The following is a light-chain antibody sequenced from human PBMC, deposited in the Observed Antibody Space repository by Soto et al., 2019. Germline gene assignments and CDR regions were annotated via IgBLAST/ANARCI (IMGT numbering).Light chain of an antibody. CDR3: SAWDDSRSGHVV. CDR2: RND. CDR1: SSNIGSNY. Sequence: QSVLTQPPSASGTPGQRVTISCSGSSSNIGSNYVYWYQHLPGTAPKLLIYRNDQRPSGVTDRFSGSKSGTSASLAISGLRSEDEADYYCSAWDDSRSGHVVFGGGTKVTVL. J-gene: IGLJ2*01. V-gene: IGLV1-47*01.